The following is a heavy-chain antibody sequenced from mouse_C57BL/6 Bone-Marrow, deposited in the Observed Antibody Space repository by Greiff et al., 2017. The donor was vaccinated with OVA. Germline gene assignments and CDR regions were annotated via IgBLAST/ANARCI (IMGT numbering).Heavy chain of an antibody. V-gene: IGHV14-4*01. CDR1: GFNIKDDY. Sequence: VQLQQSGAELVRPGASVKLSCTASGFNIKDDYMHWVKQRPEQGLEWIGWIDPENGDTEYASKLQGKATITADTSSNTAYLQLSSLTSEDTAVYYCSTVTHDKWGQGTTLSVSS. CDR2: IDPENGDT. J-gene: IGHJ2*01. CDR3: STVTHDK. D-gene: IGHD2-1*01.